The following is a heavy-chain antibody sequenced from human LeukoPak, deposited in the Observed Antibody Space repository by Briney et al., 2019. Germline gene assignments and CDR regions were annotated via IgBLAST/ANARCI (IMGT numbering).Heavy chain of an antibody. V-gene: IGHV1-24*01. D-gene: IGHD6-6*01. CDR3: ASYSSSSLNDAFDI. CDR2: FDPEDGET. J-gene: IGHJ3*02. CDR1: GYTLTELS. Sequence: ASVKVSCKVSGYTLTELSMHWVRQAPGKGLEWMGGFDPEDGETIYAQKFQGRVTITEDTSTDTAYMELSSLRSEDTAVYYCASYSSSSLNDAFDIWGQGTMVTVSS.